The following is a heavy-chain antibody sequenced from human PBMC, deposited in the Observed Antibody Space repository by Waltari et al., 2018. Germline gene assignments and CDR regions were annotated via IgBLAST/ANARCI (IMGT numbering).Heavy chain of an antibody. Sequence: VQLVESGGGVVQPGRSLRLSCAASGFTFISYARHWVRQAPGKGLEWVAVISYDGSNKNYADSVKGRFTISRDNSKNTLYLQMNSLRAEDTAVYYCARDGHAVTSAAFDYWGQGTLVTVSS. V-gene: IGHV3-30-3*01. D-gene: IGHD4-17*01. J-gene: IGHJ4*02. CDR1: GFTFISYA. CDR2: ISYDGSNK. CDR3: ARDGHAVTSAAFDY.